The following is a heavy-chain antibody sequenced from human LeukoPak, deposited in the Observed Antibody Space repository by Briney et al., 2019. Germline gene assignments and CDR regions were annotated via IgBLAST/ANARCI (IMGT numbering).Heavy chain of an antibody. CDR3: ARGGYSGYDVYYFDY. V-gene: IGHV7-4-1*02. CDR2: INTNTGNP. Sequence: GASVKVSCKASGYTFTSYAMNWVRQAPGQGLEWMGWINTNTGNPTYAQGFTGRFVFSLDTSVSTAYLQISSLKAEDTAVYYCARGGYSGYDVYYFDYWGQGTLVTVSS. J-gene: IGHJ4*02. CDR1: GYTFTSYA. D-gene: IGHD5-12*01.